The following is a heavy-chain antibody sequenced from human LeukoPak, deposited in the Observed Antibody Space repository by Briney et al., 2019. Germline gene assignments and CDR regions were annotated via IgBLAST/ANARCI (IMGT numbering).Heavy chain of an antibody. CDR1: GFTFSSYW. V-gene: IGHV3-20*04. CDR2: INWNGGST. J-gene: IGHJ4*02. D-gene: IGHD3-3*01. CDR3: ARGNDFWSGYPYYFDY. Sequence: PGGSLRLSCAASGFTFSSYWMSWVRQAPGKGLEWVSGINWNGGSTGYADSVKGRFTISRDNAKNSLYLQMNSLRAEDTALYYCARGNDFWSGYPYYFDYWGQGTLVTVSS.